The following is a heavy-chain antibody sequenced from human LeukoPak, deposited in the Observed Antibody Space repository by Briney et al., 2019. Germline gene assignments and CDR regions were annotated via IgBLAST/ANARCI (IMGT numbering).Heavy chain of an antibody. V-gene: IGHV3-11*06. CDR1: GFTFSDYY. J-gene: IGHJ4*02. CDR3: ARVGNSRGNYDILTGYYPFDY. D-gene: IGHD3-9*01. Sequence: PGGSLRLSCAASGFTFSDYYMSWIRQAAGKWLGWVSYISSSSSYTNYADSVKGRFSISRDNAKNSLYLQMNSLRAEDTAVYYCARVGNSRGNYDILTGYYPFDYWGQGTLVTVSS. CDR2: ISSSSSYT.